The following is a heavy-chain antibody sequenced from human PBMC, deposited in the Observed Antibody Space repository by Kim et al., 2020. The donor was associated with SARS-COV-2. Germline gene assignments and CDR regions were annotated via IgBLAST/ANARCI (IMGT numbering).Heavy chain of an antibody. V-gene: IGHV4-38-2*02. CDR1: GYSISSGYY. CDR2: IYHSGST. J-gene: IGHJ6*02. Sequence: SETLSLTCTVSGYSISSGYYWGWIRQPPGKGLEWIGGIYHSGSTYYNPSLKSRVTISVDTSKNQFSLKLSSVTAADTAVYYCASLSDMGYSGYRYYYYGMDVWGQGTTVTVSS. CDR3: ASLSDMGYSGYRYYYYGMDV. D-gene: IGHD5-12*01.